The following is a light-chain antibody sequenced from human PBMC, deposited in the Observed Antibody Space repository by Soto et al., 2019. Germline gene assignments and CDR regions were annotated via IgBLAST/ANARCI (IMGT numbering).Light chain of an antibody. CDR2: GAS. V-gene: IGKV3-20*01. CDR3: QQYGSSPAVT. Sequence: EIVLTQSPGTLSLSPGERATLSCRASQSVSSSYLAWYQQKPGQAPRLLIYGASSRATGIPDRFSGSGSGTDFTLTISRLEPEDFAVYYCQQYGSSPAVTFGGGTKVAIK. CDR1: QSVSSSY. J-gene: IGKJ4*01.